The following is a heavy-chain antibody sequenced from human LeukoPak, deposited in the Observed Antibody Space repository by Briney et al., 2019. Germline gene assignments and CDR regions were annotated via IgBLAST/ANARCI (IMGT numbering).Heavy chain of an antibody. D-gene: IGHD2-2*01. CDR2: IYYSGST. J-gene: IGHJ6*04. V-gene: IGHV4-59*01. CDR3: ARVPIVVVPAAMEEGHYYYYHGMDV. CDR1: GGSISSYY. Sequence: PSETLSLTCTVSGGSISSYYWSWIRQPPGKGLEWIGYIYYSGSTNYNPSLKSRVTISVDTFKNQFSLKLSSVTAADTAVYYCARVPIVVVPAAMEEGHYYYYHGMDVWGKGTTVTVSS.